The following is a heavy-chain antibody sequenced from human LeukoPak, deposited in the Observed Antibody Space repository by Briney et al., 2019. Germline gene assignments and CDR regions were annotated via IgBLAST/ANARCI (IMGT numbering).Heavy chain of an antibody. V-gene: IGHV3-23*01. CDR3: AKDGSAIAAAGMDWFDP. D-gene: IGHD6-13*01. J-gene: IGHJ5*02. CDR1: GFTFNTYT. Sequence: GGSLRLSCAASGFTFNTYTMSWVRQAPGKGLEWVSAISGSGGSTYYADSVKGRFTISRDNSKNTLYLQMNSLRAEDTAVYYCAKDGSAIAAAGMDWFDPWGQGTLVTVSS. CDR2: ISGSGGST.